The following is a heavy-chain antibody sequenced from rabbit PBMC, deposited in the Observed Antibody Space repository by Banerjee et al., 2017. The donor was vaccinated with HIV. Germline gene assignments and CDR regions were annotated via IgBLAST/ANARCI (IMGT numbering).Heavy chain of an antibody. CDR1: GFSLSDNY. J-gene: IGHJ4*01. V-gene: IGHV1S40*01. Sequence: QSLEESGGDLVKPGASLTLTCTASGFSLSDNYMCWVRQAPGKGLEWLACIYNGDGSTYYATWAKGRFTISKTSSTTVTLQMTSLTAADTATYFCASDYGANDYYTFGLWGQGTLVTVS. CDR3: ASDYGANDYYTFGL. D-gene: IGHD8-1*01. CDR2: IYNGDGST.